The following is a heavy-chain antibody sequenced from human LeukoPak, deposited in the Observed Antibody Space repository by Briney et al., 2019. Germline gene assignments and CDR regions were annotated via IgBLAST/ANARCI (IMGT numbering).Heavy chain of an antibody. CDR3: ARRKAMKYSSGWYTGGYNWFDP. J-gene: IGHJ5*02. CDR1: GGSFSGYY. V-gene: IGHV4-34*01. Sequence: PSETLSLTCAVYGGSFSGYYWSWIRQPPGKGLEWIGEINHSGSTNYNPSLKSRVTISVDTSKNQFSLKLSSVTAADTAVYYCARRKAMKYSSGWYTGGYNWFDPWGQGTLVTVSS. CDR2: INHSGST. D-gene: IGHD6-19*01.